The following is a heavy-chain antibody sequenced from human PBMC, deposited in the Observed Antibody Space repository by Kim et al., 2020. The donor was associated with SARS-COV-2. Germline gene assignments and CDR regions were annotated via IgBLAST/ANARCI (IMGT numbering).Heavy chain of an antibody. CDR3: VRNRGFNSFAY. CDR2: IKKDGSVK. Sequence: GGSLRLSCAASGFTFTTYWMTWVRQAPGKGLEWVANIKKDGSVKSYVDSVRGRFTISRDNAKTSLYLQMKSLRDEGTAVYYCVRNRGFNSFAYWGQGTLVTVSS. CDR1: GFTFTTYW. J-gene: IGHJ4*02. D-gene: IGHD6-25*01. V-gene: IGHV3-7*01.